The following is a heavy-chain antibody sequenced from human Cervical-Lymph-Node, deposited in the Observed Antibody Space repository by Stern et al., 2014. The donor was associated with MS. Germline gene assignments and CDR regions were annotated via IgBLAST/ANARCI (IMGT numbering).Heavy chain of an antibody. Sequence: QVQLVQSGTEVKKPGASVMVSCKVSGSTLSELAMHWVRQAPGKGLEWMGGFAPEDGETIYAQKFQGRVTMTEDTSTDTAYMELSSLTSEDTAVYYCAIDHGDYAHDYWGQGTLVTVSS. J-gene: IGHJ4*02. V-gene: IGHV1-24*01. CDR3: AIDHGDYAHDY. D-gene: IGHD4-17*01. CDR1: GSTLSELA. CDR2: FAPEDGET.